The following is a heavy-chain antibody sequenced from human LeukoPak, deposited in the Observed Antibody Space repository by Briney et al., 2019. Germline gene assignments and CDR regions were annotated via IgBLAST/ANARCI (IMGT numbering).Heavy chain of an antibody. CDR2: IRYDGSNK. V-gene: IGHV3-30*02. Sequence: PGGSLRLSCAASGFTFYTYAMSWVRQAPGKGLEWVAFIRYDGSNKYYADSVKGRFTISRDNSKNTLYLQMNSLRAEDTAVYYCAKDRDTAAAIRDWYFDLWGRGTLVTVSS. CDR3: AKDRDTAAAIRDWYFDL. D-gene: IGHD2-2*02. CDR1: GFTFYTYA. J-gene: IGHJ2*01.